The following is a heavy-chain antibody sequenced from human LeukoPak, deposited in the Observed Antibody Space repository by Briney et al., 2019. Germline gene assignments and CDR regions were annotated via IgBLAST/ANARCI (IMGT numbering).Heavy chain of an antibody. CDR2: INIDGSDT. CDR1: GFTFSDYW. V-gene: IGHV3-74*01. J-gene: IGHJ4*02. Sequence: GGSLRLSCAASGFTFSDYWMHSVPQAPGKGLVWVSRINIDGSDTTYADSVKGRFTISRDNAKSTLYLQMNSLRVEDTAVYFCARDRSPTNGGFDYWGQGTLVTVSS. CDR3: ARDRSPTNGGFDY. D-gene: IGHD7-27*01.